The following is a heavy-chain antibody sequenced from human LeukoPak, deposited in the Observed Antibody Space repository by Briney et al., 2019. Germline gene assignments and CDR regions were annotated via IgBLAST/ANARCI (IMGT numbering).Heavy chain of an antibody. CDR2: INHSGST. Sequence: SQTLSLTCAVYGGSFSGYYWSWIRQPPGKGLEWIGEINHSGSTNYNPSLKSRVTISVDTSKNQFSLKLSSVTAADTAVYYCARGRNYYGSGSYYNYYGMDVWGQGTTVTVSS. V-gene: IGHV4-34*01. J-gene: IGHJ6*02. CDR3: ARGRNYYGSGSYYNYYGMDV. CDR1: GGSFSGYY. D-gene: IGHD3-10*01.